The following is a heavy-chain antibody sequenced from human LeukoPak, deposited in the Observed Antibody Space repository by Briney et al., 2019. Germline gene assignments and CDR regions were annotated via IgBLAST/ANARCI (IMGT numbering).Heavy chain of an antibody. Sequence: SETLSLTCAVPGGSISSYYWSWIRQPPGKGLEWIGYIYYSGSTNYNPSLKSQVTISVDTSKNQFSLKLSSVTAADTAVYYCARGPPFLRTYYYDSSGYFYFDYWGQGTLVTVSS. CDR3: ARGPPFLRTYYYDSSGYFYFDY. D-gene: IGHD3-22*01. J-gene: IGHJ4*02. CDR2: IYYSGST. CDR1: GGSISSYY. V-gene: IGHV4-59*01.